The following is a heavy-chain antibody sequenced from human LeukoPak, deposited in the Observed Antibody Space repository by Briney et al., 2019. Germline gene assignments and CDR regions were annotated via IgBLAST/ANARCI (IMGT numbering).Heavy chain of an antibody. Sequence: PSETLSLTCTVSGGSISSDYWSWVRQPPGKGLEWIGYIYFSGSTKYNPSLKSRVTISVDTSKNQFSLKLSSVTAADTAVYYCAREGSGSYYQLYAFDIWGQGTMVTVSS. CDR3: AREGSGSYYQLYAFDI. V-gene: IGHV4-59*01. CDR1: GGSISSDY. CDR2: IYFSGST. D-gene: IGHD1-26*01. J-gene: IGHJ3*02.